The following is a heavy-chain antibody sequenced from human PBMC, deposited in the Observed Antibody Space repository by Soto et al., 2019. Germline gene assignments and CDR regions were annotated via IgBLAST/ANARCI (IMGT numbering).Heavy chain of an antibody. CDR1: GFTFSSYA. Sequence: EVQLLESGGGLVQPGGSLRLSCAASGFTFSSYAMSWVRQAPGKGLEWVSAISGSGGSSYYADSVKGRFTISRDNSKNTLYLQMNSLRAEDTAVYYFAKVRGSYQLGSFDYWGQGTLVTVSS. CDR2: ISGSGGSS. D-gene: IGHD1-26*01. V-gene: IGHV3-23*01. CDR3: AKVRGSYQLGSFDY. J-gene: IGHJ4*02.